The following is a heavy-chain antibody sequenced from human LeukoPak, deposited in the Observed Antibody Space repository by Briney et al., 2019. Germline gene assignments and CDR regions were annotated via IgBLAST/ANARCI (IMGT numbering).Heavy chain of an antibody. CDR1: GGSISSGDYY. V-gene: IGHV4-30-4*08. D-gene: IGHD2-2*01. CDR2: IYYSGST. CDR3: ARDVYCSSTSCYPH. Sequence: SETLSLTCTVSGGSISSGDYYWSWIRQPPGKGLEWIGYIYYSGSTYYNQSLKSRVTISVDTSKNQFSLKLSSVTAADTAVYYCARDVYCSSTSCYPHWGQGTLVTVSS. J-gene: IGHJ4*02.